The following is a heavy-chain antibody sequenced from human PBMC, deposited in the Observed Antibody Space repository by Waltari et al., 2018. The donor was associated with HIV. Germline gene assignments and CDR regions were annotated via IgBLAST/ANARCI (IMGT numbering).Heavy chain of an antibody. V-gene: IGHV1-2*02. J-gene: IGHJ3*01. CDR1: GNQLTDHY. CDR2: INPNSGDT. CDR3: ARQMTFYDAFDL. Sequence: QVKLVQSGAEVRKPGASVKVSCKTSGNQLTDHYIHWVRQAPGQGLEWMGWINPNSGDTNYAQKFRGRVTLTRATSIHTAYMEVSRLTSDDTTVYYCARQMTFYDAFDLWGQGTLVTVSS.